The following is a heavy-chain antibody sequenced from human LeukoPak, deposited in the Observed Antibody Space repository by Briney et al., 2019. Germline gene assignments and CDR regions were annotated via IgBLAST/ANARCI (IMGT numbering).Heavy chain of an antibody. D-gene: IGHD3-22*01. V-gene: IGHV7-4-1*02. CDR1: GYTFTSYA. CDR2: INTNTGNP. CDR3: ARDSPPVNYDSSGYQLYFDY. Sequence: GASVKVSCKASGYTFTSYAMHWVRQAPGQGLEWMGWINTNTGNPTYAQGFTGRFVFSLDTSVSTAYLQISSLKAEDTAVYYCARDSPPVNYDSSGYQLYFDYWGQGTLVTVSS. J-gene: IGHJ4*02.